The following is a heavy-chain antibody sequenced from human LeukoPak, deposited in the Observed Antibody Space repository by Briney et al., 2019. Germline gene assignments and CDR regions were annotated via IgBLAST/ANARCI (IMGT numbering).Heavy chain of an antibody. CDR2: ISPYNGNT. CDR3: ARSFSMVRGIHDAFDI. D-gene: IGHD3-10*01. Sequence: ASVKVSCKASGYTFNTYGITWVRQAPGQGLEWMGWISPYNGNTNYAQKFQGRVTLTTDTSTSTAYMELRSLTSDDTAVYYCARSFSMVRGIHDAFDIWGQGTMVTVSS. CDR1: GYTFNTYG. J-gene: IGHJ3*02. V-gene: IGHV1-18*01.